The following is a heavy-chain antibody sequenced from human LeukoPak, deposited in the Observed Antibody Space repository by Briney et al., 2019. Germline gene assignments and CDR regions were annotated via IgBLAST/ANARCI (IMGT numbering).Heavy chain of an antibody. CDR1: GFTFSSYE. J-gene: IGHJ4*02. CDR3: ARRGYSTSWDIPDY. V-gene: IGHV3-48*01. Sequence: SGGSLRLSCAASGFTFSSYEMNWVRQAPGKGLEWVSYISSSSSTIYYADSVKGRFTISRDNAKNSLYLQMNSLRAEDTAVYYCARRGYSTSWDIPDYWGQGTLVTVSS. CDR2: ISSSSSTI. D-gene: IGHD6-13*01.